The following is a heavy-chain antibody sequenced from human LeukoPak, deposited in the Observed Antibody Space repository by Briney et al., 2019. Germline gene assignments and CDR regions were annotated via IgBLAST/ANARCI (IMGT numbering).Heavy chain of an antibody. J-gene: IGHJ6*02. CDR2: IKQDGSQE. V-gene: IGHV3-7*03. CDR3: AKSVMHDYYYYGMDV. D-gene: IGHD2-21*01. Sequence: GGSLRLSCAASGFTFSTYWMSWVRQAPGKGLKWVAHIKQDGSQEYYVGSVKGRFTISRDNAKNSLYLQMNSLRAEDTALYYCAKSVMHDYYYYGMDVWGQGTTVTVSS. CDR1: GFTFSTYW.